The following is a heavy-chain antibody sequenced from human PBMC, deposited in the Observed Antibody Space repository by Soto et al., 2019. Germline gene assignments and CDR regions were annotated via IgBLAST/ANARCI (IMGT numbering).Heavy chain of an antibody. CDR3: AWDTTY. CDR2: ILPYLDIT. V-gene: IGHV1-69*02. CDR1: GSTFGTYT. Sequence: QVQLVQSGAEVKKPGSSVKVSCRASGSTFGTYTVSWVRQAPGQGLEWMGRILPYLDITDYAQKFQGRFTIAADKSTTTAYMELTRLGSEDTAVYFCAWDTTYWGQGTLVTVSS. D-gene: IGHD5-18*01. J-gene: IGHJ4*02.